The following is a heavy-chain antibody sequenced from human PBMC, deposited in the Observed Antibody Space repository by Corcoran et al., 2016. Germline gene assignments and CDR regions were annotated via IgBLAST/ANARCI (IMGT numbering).Heavy chain of an antibody. V-gene: IGHV1-8*01. CDR2: MNPDNGDT. J-gene: IGHJ4*02. CDR3: ARNVRGTGYFEY. Sequence: QVQLVQSGAEVKKPGASVKVSCKASGYTFTTYDINWVRQATGQGLEWMGWMNPDNGDTGYAQKFQGRVTLTRDTSISTAYLDLSSLTSEDTAVYYCARNVRGTGYFEYWGQGTLVTVSS. CDR1: GYTFTTYD.